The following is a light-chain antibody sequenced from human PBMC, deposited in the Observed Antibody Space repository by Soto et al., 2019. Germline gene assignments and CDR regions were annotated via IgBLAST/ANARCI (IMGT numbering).Light chain of an antibody. J-gene: IGKJ1*01. CDR1: QALVYGDGNTY. Sequence: DVVLTQSPLSLPVTLGQPASISCTSSQALVYGDGNTYLIWVQQRPGQSTRCLIYNVSRRDSGVPGRFGGCGSGNDVTLTISRVEAEDVWTYYCMKNTHCARTFGQGTKVETK. CDR2: NVS. V-gene: IGKV2-30*01. CDR3: MKNTHCART.